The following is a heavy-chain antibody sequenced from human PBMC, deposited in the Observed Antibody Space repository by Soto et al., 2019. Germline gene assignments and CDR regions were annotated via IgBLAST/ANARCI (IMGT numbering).Heavy chain of an antibody. CDR2: ISSSGSTI. Sequence: QVQLVESGGGLVKPGGSRRLSCAASGFTFSDYYMSWIRQAPGKGLEWVSYISSSGSTIYYADSVKGRVTIARDNAKNSLYLQMNSLRAEDSAVYYCARVRAAKAPSRWFDPWGQGTRVTVSS. CDR1: GFTFSDYY. J-gene: IGHJ5*02. D-gene: IGHD6-13*01. V-gene: IGHV3-11*01. CDR3: ARVRAAKAPSRWFDP.